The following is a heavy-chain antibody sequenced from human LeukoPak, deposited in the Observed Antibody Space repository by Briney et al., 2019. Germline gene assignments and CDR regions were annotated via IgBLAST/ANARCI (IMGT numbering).Heavy chain of an antibody. CDR1: GFTFSSYG. J-gene: IGHJ4*02. CDR3: AKDPDSSGWYYFDY. V-gene: IGHV3-30*18. Sequence: PGRSLRLSCAASGFTFSSYGMHWVRQAPGKGLEWVAVISYDGSNKYYADSVKGRFTISRDNSKNTLYLQMNSLRAEDTAVYYCAKDPDSSGWYYFDYWGQGTLVTVS. D-gene: IGHD6-19*01. CDR2: ISYDGSNK.